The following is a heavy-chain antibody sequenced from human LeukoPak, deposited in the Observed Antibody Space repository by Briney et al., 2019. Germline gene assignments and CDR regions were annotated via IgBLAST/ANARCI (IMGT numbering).Heavy chain of an antibody. CDR3: ARDGDIVAMIRVFDY. D-gene: IGHD5-12*01. J-gene: IGHJ4*02. CDR2: ISSSGSTI. V-gene: IGHV3-48*03. Sequence: GGSLRLSCAASGFTFSSYWMNWVRQAPGKGLEWVSYISSSGSTIYYADSVKGRFTISRDNAKNSLYLQMNSLRAEDTAVYYCARDGDIVAMIRVFDYWGQGTLVTVSS. CDR1: GFTFSSYW.